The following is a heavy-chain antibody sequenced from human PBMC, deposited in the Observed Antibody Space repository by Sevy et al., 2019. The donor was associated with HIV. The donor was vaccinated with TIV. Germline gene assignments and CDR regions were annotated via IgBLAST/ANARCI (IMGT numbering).Heavy chain of an antibody. CDR1: GFTFSSYG. CDR2: ITDSGGTT. V-gene: IGHV3-23*01. J-gene: IGHJ4*02. D-gene: IGHD6-19*01. CDR3: AKDSGWTHVY. Sequence: GGSLRLSCAASGFTFSSYGMSWVRQAPGKGLEWVAGITDSGGTTYYADSVKGRFTISRDNSKNTLSLQMNSLRAEDTAIYYSAKDSGWTHVYWGQGTLVTVSS.